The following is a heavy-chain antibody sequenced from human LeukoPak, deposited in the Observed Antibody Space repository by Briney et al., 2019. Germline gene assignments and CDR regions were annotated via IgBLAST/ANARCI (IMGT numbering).Heavy chain of an antibody. CDR3: ARVAGRGLYYFDY. CDR2: IYHSGST. D-gene: IGHD3-10*01. CDR1: GGSISSSNW. J-gene: IGHJ4*02. V-gene: IGHV4-4*02. Sequence: SETLSLTCAVSGGSISSSNWWSRVRQPPGKGLEWIGEIYHSGSTNYNPSLKSRVTISVDKSKNQFSLKLSSVTAADTAVYYCARVAGRGLYYFDYWGQGTLVTVSS.